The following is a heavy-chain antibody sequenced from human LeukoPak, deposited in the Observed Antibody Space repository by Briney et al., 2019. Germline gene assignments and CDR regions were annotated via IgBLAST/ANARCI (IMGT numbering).Heavy chain of an antibody. CDR3: ARVRGGNEPADDY. J-gene: IGHJ4*02. CDR1: GGPIDRHY. V-gene: IGHV4-59*11. CDR2: VFYPGST. D-gene: IGHD1-1*01. Sequence: KPSETLSLTCTVSGGPIDRHYWSWIRQPPGKGLEWIGYVFYPGSTNYNPSLKSRVTMSLDTSKNQFSLKLSSVTAADTAVYYCARVRGGNEPADDYWGQGTLVTVSS.